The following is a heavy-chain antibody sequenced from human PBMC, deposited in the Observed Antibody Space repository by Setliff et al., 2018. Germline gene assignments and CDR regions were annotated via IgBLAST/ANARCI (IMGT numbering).Heavy chain of an antibody. J-gene: IGHJ4*02. CDR2: ISSSSSTI. CDR3: ARGGGIVVVVAATEIDY. CDR1: GFTFSSYS. Sequence: GGSLRLSCAASGFTFSSYSMNWVRQAPGKGLEWVSYISSSSSTIYYADSVKGRFPISRDNAKNSLYLQMHSRRAEDTAVYYCARGGGIVVVVAATEIDYWGQGTLVTVSS. V-gene: IGHV3-48*04. D-gene: IGHD2-15*01.